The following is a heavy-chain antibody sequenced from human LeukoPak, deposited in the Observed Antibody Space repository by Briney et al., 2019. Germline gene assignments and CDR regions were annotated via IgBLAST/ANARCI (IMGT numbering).Heavy chain of an antibody. CDR2: MYAGGDT. V-gene: IGHV3-53*05. J-gene: IGHJ4*02. CDR1: GFTVSTNF. D-gene: IGHD6-19*01. Sequence: GGSLRLSCAASGFTVSTNFMSWVRQAPGKGLEWVSVMYAGGDTYYADSVKGRFTISSDNSKNKLYLQMNSLRAADTSVYYCARPGSGWFDYWGQGTLVTVSS. CDR3: ARPGSGWFDY.